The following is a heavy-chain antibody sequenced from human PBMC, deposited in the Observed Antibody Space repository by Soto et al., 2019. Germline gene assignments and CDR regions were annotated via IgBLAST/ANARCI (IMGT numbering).Heavy chain of an antibody. CDR3: ARGGITMVRGVIIRAKYYYGMDV. CDR1: GYTFTSYG. Sequence: GASVKVSCKASGYTFTSYGISWVRQAPGQGLERIGWISAYNGNTNYAQKLQGRVTMTADTSTSTAYMELRSLRSDDTAVYYCARGGITMVRGVIIRAKYYYGMDVWGQGTTVTVSS. J-gene: IGHJ6*02. CDR2: ISAYNGNT. V-gene: IGHV1-18*01. D-gene: IGHD3-10*01.